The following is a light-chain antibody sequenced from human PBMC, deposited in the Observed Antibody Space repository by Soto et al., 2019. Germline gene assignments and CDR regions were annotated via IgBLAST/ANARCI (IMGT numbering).Light chain of an antibody. CDR1: SSDVGSYNL. CDR3: CSYAGSCWV. Sequence: QSDLTQPASVSGSPGQSITISCTGTSSDVGSYNLVSWYQQHPGKAPKLMIYEVSKRPSGVSNRFSGSKSGNTASLTISGLQAEDEADYYCCSYAGSCWVFGGGTKVTVL. J-gene: IGLJ3*02. V-gene: IGLV2-23*02. CDR2: EVS.